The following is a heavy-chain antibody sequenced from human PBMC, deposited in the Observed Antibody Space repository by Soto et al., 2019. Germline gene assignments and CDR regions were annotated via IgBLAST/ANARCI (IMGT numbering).Heavy chain of an antibody. V-gene: IGHV4-31*03. J-gene: IGHJ6*02. CDR3: ARDYYGAGSQYYYYGMEV. Sequence: PSETLSLTCTVSGDSITSGGYYWSWLRQPPGKGLEWIGYIYHSGCASYNPSLRGRAVISIDTSKNQFSLRLNAVTAADTATYYCARDYYGAGSQYYYYGMEVWGEGXTVTVS. CDR2: IYHSGCA. CDR1: GDSITSGGYY. D-gene: IGHD3-10*01.